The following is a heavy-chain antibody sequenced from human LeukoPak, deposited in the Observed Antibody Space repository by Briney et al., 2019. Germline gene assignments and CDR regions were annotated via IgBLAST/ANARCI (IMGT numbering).Heavy chain of an antibody. V-gene: IGHV3-66*01. J-gene: IGHJ6*02. CDR2: IYSGGST. CDR3: ARGQGGYSYGGVYYGMDV. Sequence: QSGGSLRLSCAASGFTVSSNYMSWVRQAPGKGLEWVSVIYSGGSTYYADSVKGRFTISRDNSKNTLYLQMNSLRAEDTAVYYCARGQGGYSYGGVYYGMDVWGQGTTVTVSS. D-gene: IGHD5-18*01. CDR1: GFTVSSNY.